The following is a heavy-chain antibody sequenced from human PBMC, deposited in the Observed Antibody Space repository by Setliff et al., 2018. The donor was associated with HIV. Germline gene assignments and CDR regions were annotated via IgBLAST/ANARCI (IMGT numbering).Heavy chain of an antibody. CDR2: IYYSGST. CDR1: GGSISSHY. V-gene: IGHV4-59*11. CDR3: AREPDKIAAADS. J-gene: IGHJ4*02. D-gene: IGHD6-13*01. Sequence: PSETLSLTCTVSGGSISSHYWSWIRQPPGKGLEWIGYIYYSGSTNYNPSLKSRVTISVDTSKNQFFLKLKSVTVADTAVYYCAREPDKIAAADSWGQGTLVTVSS.